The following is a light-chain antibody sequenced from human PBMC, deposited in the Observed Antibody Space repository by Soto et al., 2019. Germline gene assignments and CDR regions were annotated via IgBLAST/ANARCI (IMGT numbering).Light chain of an antibody. Sequence: EIVLAQSPATLSLSPGERATLSCKTSQSVNSYLAWYQQKPGQAPRLLIYNASQRATGIPARFSGSGSGTDFTLTISSLEPEDFVVYYCQQRSNWLITFGQGTRLEIK. J-gene: IGKJ5*01. CDR2: NAS. V-gene: IGKV3-11*01. CDR3: QQRSNWLIT. CDR1: QSVNSY.